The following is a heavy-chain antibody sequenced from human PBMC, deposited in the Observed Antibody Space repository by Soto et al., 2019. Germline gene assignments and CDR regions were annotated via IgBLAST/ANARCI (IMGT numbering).Heavy chain of an antibody. CDR2: ISYEGSTQ. CDR3: AKDEGWRIQLWLGSYGLDV. V-gene: IGHV3-30*18. Sequence: QVQLDESGGGVVQPGRSLRLSCEASGFTFSGYGMHWVRQAPGKGLEWVAVISYEGSTQYYAESVKGRFTISRDNAKNTQFLQMNGLRVEDTGIYYCAKDEGWRIQLWLGSYGLDVWGHGTTVTVSS. J-gene: IGHJ6*02. CDR1: GFTFSGYG. D-gene: IGHD5-18*01.